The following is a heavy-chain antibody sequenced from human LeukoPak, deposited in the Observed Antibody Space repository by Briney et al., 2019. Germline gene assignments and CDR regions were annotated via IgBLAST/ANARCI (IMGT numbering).Heavy chain of an antibody. J-gene: IGHJ6*02. CDR3: ARGGGLDV. D-gene: IGHD3-16*01. CDR1: GFTSSSYW. CDR2: IKKDGSEK. Sequence: GGSLRLSCAASGFTSSSYWMSWVRQAPGKGLEWVANIKKDGSEKYHVDSVKGRFTISRDNAKNSLYLQMSNLRAEDTAVYFCARGGGLDVWGQGATVTVSS. V-gene: IGHV3-7*03.